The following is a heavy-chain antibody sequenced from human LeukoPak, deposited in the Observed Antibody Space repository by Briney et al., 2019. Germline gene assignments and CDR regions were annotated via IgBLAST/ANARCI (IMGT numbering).Heavy chain of an antibody. D-gene: IGHD6-19*01. V-gene: IGHV3-30*03. CDR2: ISYDGSNK. CDR3: ARSSIAVSYFDY. Sequence: GRSLRLSCAASGFTFSSYGMHWVRQAPGKGLEWVAVISYDGSNKYYADSVKGRFTISRDNSKNTLYLQMNSLRAEDTAVYYCARSSIAVSYFDYWGQGTLVTVSS. J-gene: IGHJ4*02. CDR1: GFTFSSYG.